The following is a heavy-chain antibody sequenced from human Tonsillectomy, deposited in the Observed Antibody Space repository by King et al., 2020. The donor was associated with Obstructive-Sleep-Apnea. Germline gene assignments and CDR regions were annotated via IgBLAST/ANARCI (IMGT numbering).Heavy chain of an antibody. CDR1: GFTFSSYA. CDR2: ISGSGGST. D-gene: IGHD6-13*01. CDR3: AKGHSSSSTSRGLDP. Sequence: VQLVESGGGLVQPGGSLRLSCAASGFTFSSYAMSWVRQAPGKGLEWVSAISGSGGSTYYADSVKGRVTISRDNSKNTLYLEMNSLRAKDTAVYYCAKGHSSSSTSRGLDPWGQGTLVTVSS. V-gene: IGHV3-23*04. J-gene: IGHJ5*02.